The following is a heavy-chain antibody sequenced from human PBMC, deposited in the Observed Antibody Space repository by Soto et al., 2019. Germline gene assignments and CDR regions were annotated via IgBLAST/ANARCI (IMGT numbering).Heavy chain of an antibody. J-gene: IGHJ5*02. D-gene: IGHD2-2*02. CDR3: ARDLVVLLPAALHGWFDP. CDR2: ISHSGST. Sequence: KPSETLSLTCAVSGYSISSGYYWGWIRQPPGTGPVWIGTISHSGSTYYNPSLKGRVTISLDTSKNQFSLQLSSVTAADTAVYYCARDLVVLLPAALHGWFDPWGQGTLVTVSS. V-gene: IGHV4-38-2*02. CDR1: GYSISSGYY.